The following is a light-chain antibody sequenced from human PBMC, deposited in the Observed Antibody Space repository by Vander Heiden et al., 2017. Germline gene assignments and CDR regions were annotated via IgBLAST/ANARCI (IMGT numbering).Light chain of an antibody. J-gene: IGKJ4*01. Sequence: EVVLPQSPVTQSLSPGESATFSCTASQRVGSCLARYQHKHGQAPSLLIYAASNRATGIPPWFSGSGSRADFTITISSLAPEDFAVYCCHQRSDSLTFGGGTKVEIK. V-gene: IGKV3-11*01. CDR1: QRVGSC. CDR3: HQRSDSLT. CDR2: AAS.